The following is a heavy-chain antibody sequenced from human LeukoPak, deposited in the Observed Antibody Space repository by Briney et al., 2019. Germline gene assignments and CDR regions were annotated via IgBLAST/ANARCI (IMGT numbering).Heavy chain of an antibody. J-gene: IGHJ4*02. CDR1: GGSISSHY. CDR3: ARGLGSGWPFDY. Sequence: SETLSLTCTVSGGSISSHYWSWIRQPPGKGLEYIGYVYYNGSTNYNPSPKSRVTISVDTSKNQFSLKLTSITAADTAMYYCARGLGSGWPFDYWGQGTLVTVSS. V-gene: IGHV4-59*03. CDR2: VYYNGST. D-gene: IGHD6-19*01.